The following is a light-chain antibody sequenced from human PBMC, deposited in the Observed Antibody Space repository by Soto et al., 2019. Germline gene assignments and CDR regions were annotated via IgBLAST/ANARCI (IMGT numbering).Light chain of an antibody. CDR1: QSISSW. Sequence: DIQMTQSPSTLSASVGDRVTITCRASQSISSWLAWYQQKPGKAPKLMIYKASSSESGVPSRFSGSGSGTEFTLTISRLKPDDFATYYCQQYNNYPWTFRQGTKVEIK. CDR3: QQYNNYPWT. J-gene: IGKJ1*01. CDR2: KAS. V-gene: IGKV1-5*03.